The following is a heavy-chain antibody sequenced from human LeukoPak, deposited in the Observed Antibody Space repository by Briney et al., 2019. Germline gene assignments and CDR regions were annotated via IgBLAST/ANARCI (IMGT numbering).Heavy chain of an antibody. Sequence: GGSLRLSCTASGFPFIEYSMNWVRQVPGKGLEWISYIGIDSGNTKHADSVRGRFTIPADKAKNSLYLQMNSRRVEDTAVYYCARDHNYAFDNWGQGTLVSVAS. J-gene: IGHJ4*02. D-gene: IGHD1-1*01. V-gene: IGHV3-48*01. CDR3: ARDHNYAFDN. CDR1: GFPFIEYS. CDR2: IGIDSGNT.